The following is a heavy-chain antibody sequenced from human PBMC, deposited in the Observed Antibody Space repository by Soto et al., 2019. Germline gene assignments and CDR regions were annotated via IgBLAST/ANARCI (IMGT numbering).Heavy chain of an antibody. CDR2: INHSGST. Sequence: SETLSLTCAVYGGSFSGYYWSWIRQPPGKGLEWIGEINHSGSTNYNPSLKSRVTISVDTSKNQFSLKLSSVTAADTAVYYCAREDIVLLPAVGLDPWGQGTLVT. D-gene: IGHD2-2*01. V-gene: IGHV4-34*01. J-gene: IGHJ5*02. CDR3: AREDIVLLPAVGLDP. CDR1: GGSFSGYY.